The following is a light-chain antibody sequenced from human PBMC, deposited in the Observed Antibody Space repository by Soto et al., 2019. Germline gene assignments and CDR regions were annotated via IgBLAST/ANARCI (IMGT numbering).Light chain of an antibody. Sequence: DVQMTQSPSTLSASVVDTITITCRASQTISEWLAWYQQKPGRAPNLLIHSASNLESGVSSRFNGSGSGTDFPLTVSGLQPDDSATYYCQQYSSYPLTFGGGTKVDIK. CDR3: QQYSSYPLT. CDR1: QTISEW. CDR2: SAS. V-gene: IGKV1-5*03. J-gene: IGKJ4*01.